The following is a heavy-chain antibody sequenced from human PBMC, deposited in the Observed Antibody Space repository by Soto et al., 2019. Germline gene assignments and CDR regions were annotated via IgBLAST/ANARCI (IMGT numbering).Heavy chain of an antibody. D-gene: IGHD6-13*01. CDR3: ARAAPYSSIIDNDAFDI. CDR2: INPSGGST. Sequence: ASVKVSCKASGYTFTSYHMHWVRQAPGQGLEWMGIINPSGGSTSYAQKFQGRVTMTRDTSTSTVYMELSSLRSEDTAVYYCARAAPYSSIIDNDAFDIWGQGTMVTVSS. V-gene: IGHV1-46*03. CDR1: GYTFTSYH. J-gene: IGHJ3*02.